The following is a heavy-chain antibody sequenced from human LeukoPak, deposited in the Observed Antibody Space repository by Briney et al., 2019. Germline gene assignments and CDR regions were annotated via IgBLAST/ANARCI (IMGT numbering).Heavy chain of an antibody. CDR2: INPNTGDT. J-gene: IGHJ5*02. D-gene: IGHD6-13*01. CDR3: ARVSSSWYWFDP. Sequence: GASVKVSCKASGYTFTDYYMHWVRQAPGQGLEWMGWINPNTGDTTYAQKFQGRVTMTRDTSISRAYMELSRLRSDDTAVYYCARVSSSWYWFDPWGQGTLVTVSS. CDR1: GYTFTDYY. V-gene: IGHV1-2*02.